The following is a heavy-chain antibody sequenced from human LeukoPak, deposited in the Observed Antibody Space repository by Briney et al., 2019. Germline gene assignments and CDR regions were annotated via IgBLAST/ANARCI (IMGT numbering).Heavy chain of an antibody. CDR3: ARDDYGSWKWSRYYYYMDV. V-gene: IGHV1-2*02. J-gene: IGHJ6*03. CDR1: GYTFTSYD. Sequence: GASVKVSCKASGYTFTSYDINWVRQATGQGLEWMGWINPNSGGTNYAQKFQGRVTMTRDTSISTAYMELSRLRSDDTAVYYCARDDYGSWKWSRYYYYMDVGGKGTTVTVSS. D-gene: IGHD4-17*01. CDR2: INPNSGGT.